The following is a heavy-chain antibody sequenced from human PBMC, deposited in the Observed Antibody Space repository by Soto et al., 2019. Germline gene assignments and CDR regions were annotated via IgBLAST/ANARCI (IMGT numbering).Heavy chain of an antibody. CDR2: TRNKANSYTT. Sequence: EVQLMESGGGLVQPGGSLRLSCAASGFTFSDHYMDWVRQAPGKGLEWVGRTRNKANSYTTEYAASVKGRFTISRDDSKNSLFLQMNSLKTEDTAVYYCARVFGSSWYQAFFDYWGQGTLVTVSS. D-gene: IGHD6-13*01. V-gene: IGHV3-72*01. CDR3: ARVFGSSWYQAFFDY. CDR1: GFTFSDHY. J-gene: IGHJ4*02.